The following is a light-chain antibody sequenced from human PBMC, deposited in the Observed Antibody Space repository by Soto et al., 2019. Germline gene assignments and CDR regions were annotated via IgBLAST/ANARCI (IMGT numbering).Light chain of an antibody. CDR1: QSISNS. V-gene: IGKV1-39*01. J-gene: IGKJ1*01. Sequence: DIQLTQSPSSLSASVGDRVTITCRASQSISNSLNWYQQKPGKAPNLLIYGTSSLQNGVPSRFGGSGSGTDFTLIISSLQREDFATYYCQQSYSSSWTFGQATKVDIK. CDR3: QQSYSSSWT. CDR2: GTS.